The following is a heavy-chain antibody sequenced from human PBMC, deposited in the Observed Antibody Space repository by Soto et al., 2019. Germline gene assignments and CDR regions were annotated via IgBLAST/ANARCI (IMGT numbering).Heavy chain of an antibody. J-gene: IGHJ4*02. Sequence: ETLSLTCTVSGGSISSSSYYWGWIRQPPGKGLEWIGSIYYSGSTYYNPSLKSRVTISVDTSKNQFSLKLSSVTAADTAVYYCARGVLWFGELLELDYWGQGTLVTVSS. CDR1: GGSISSSSYY. D-gene: IGHD3-10*01. V-gene: IGHV4-39*01. CDR2: IYYSGST. CDR3: ARGVLWFGELLELDY.